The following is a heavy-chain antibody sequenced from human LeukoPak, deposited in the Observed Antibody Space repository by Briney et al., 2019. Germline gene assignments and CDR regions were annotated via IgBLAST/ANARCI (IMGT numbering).Heavy chain of an antibody. V-gene: IGHV3-30-3*01. CDR1: GFTFSSYA. CDR3: ATVVVTGPDY. Sequence: PEGSLRLSCAASGFTFSSYALHWVRQAPSKGLEWVAFLSYDGSNKYYADSVKGRFTISRDNSKNTLYLQMNSLRAEDTAVYYCATVVVTGPDYWGQGTLVTVSS. D-gene: IGHD2-21*02. CDR2: LSYDGSNK. J-gene: IGHJ4*02.